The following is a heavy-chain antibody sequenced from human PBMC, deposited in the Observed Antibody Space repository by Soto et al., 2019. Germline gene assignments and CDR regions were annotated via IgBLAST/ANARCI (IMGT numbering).Heavy chain of an antibody. D-gene: IGHD2-15*01. J-gene: IGHJ4*02. Sequence: SETLSLTCAVYVGSFSGYYWSWIRQPPGKGLEWIGEINHSGSTNYNPSLKSRVTISVDTSKNQFSLKLSSVTAADTAVYYCARGLTVIPYCSGGSCWAEGTLVTV. CDR3: ARGLTVIPYCSGGSC. CDR1: VGSFSGYY. V-gene: IGHV4-34*01. CDR2: INHSGST.